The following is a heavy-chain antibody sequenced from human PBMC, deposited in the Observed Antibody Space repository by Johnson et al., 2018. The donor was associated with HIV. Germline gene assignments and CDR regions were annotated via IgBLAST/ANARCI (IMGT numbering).Heavy chain of an antibody. CDR1: GFTVSNNY. CDR3: ASRQYFSSFDI. V-gene: IGHV3-66*01. Sequence: EVQLVESGGGLVQPGGSLRLSCAASGFTVSNNYMTWVRQAPGKGLEWVSLIYSGGSTYYADSVKGRFTISRDNSKNTLYLQMNSLRAEDTAVYYCASRQYFSSFDIWGQGTMVPVSS. CDR2: IYSGGST. J-gene: IGHJ3*02. D-gene: IGHD3-3*01.